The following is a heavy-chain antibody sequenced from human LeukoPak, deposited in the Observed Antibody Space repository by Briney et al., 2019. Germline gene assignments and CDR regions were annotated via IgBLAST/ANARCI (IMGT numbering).Heavy chain of an antibody. CDR3: ARGAGDFGEFDFDY. J-gene: IGHJ4*02. V-gene: IGHV1-2*02. CDR1: GYTFTGYY. D-gene: IGHD3-10*01. CDR2: INPNSGAT. Sequence: GASVKVSCKASGYTFTGYYMHWLRQALGQGLEWMGWINPNSGATNYAQKFQGRVTMTRDTSISTAYMELTRLRFDDTAVYYCARGAGDFGEFDFDYWGQGTLVTVSS.